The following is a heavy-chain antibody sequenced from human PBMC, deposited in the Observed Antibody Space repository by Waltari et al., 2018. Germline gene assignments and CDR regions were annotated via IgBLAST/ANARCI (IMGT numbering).Heavy chain of an antibody. CDR2: ISAYNGNT. V-gene: IGHV1-18*01. CDR1: GYTFTSYG. D-gene: IGHD6-6*01. J-gene: IGHJ4*02. CDR3: ARDGSIAARTFDY. Sequence: QVQLVQSGAEVKKPGASVKVSCKASGYTFTSYGISWVRQAPGQGLEWMGWISAYNGNTNYAQKFQGRVTITADKSTSTAYMELSSLRSEDTAVYYCARDGSIAARTFDYWGQGTLVTVSS.